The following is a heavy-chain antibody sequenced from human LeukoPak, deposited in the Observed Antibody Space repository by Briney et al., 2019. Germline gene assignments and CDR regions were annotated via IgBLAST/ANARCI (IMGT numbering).Heavy chain of an antibody. D-gene: IGHD3-22*01. CDR2: INPRGST. CDR3: ADVSSYDNAFDY. Sequence: SETLSLTCGVSGGSFSSHYWTWIRQPPGKGLEWIGEINPRGSTNYNPSLESRVTVSADTSRNQLSLKLSSVTAADTAVYYCADVSSYDNAFDYWGQGTLVTVSS. J-gene: IGHJ4*02. CDR1: GGSFSSHY. V-gene: IGHV4-34*01.